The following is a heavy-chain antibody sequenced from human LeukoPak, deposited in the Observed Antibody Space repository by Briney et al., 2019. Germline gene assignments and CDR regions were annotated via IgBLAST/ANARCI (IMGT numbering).Heavy chain of an antibody. Sequence: GGSLRLSCAASGFTFDDYAMHWVRQAPGKGLEWVSSISWNSGTIGYADSMKGRFTISRDNAKNSLYLQMNSLRAEDMALYYCAKDLYRGEDTAMVTFDYWGQGTLVTVSS. CDR1: GFTFDDYA. CDR3: AKDLYRGEDTAMVTFDY. V-gene: IGHV3-9*03. D-gene: IGHD5-18*01. CDR2: ISWNSGTI. J-gene: IGHJ4*02.